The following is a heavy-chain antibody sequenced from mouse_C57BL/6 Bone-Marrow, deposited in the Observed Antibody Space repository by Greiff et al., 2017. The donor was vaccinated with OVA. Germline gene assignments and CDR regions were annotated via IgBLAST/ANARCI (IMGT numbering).Heavy chain of an antibody. V-gene: IGHV1-52*01. D-gene: IGHD2-5*01. CDR3: ARWENQGYSKDYAMDY. CDR2: IDPSDSET. CDR1: GYTFTSYW. Sequence: QVQLQQPGAELVRPGSSVKLSCKASGYTFTSYWMHWVKQRPIQGLEWIGNIDPSDSETHYNQKFKDKATLTVDKSSSTAYMQLSSLTSEDSAVYYCARWENQGYSKDYAMDYWGQGTSVTVSS. J-gene: IGHJ4*01.